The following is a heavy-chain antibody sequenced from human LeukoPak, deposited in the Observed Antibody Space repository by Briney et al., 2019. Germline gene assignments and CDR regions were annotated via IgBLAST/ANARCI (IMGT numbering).Heavy chain of an antibody. CDR3: ARDYYDSSDY. Sequence: GGSLRLSCAASGFTFSSYAMRWVRQAPGKGLEWVAVISYDGSNKYYADSVKGRFTISRDNSKNTLYLQMNSLRAEDTAVYYCARDYYDSSDYWGQGTLVTVAS. J-gene: IGHJ4*02. D-gene: IGHD3-22*01. CDR2: ISYDGSNK. V-gene: IGHV3-30-3*01. CDR1: GFTFSSYA.